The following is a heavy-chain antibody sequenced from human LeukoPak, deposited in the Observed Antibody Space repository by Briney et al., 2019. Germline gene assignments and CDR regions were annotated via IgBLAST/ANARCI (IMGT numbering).Heavy chain of an antibody. Sequence: GSLRLSCAASGFTFSSYAMTWVRQAPGKELEGVSTISGSGGSTYYADSVKGRFTISRDNSKSTLYLQMSSLRAEDTAVYYCAKDASGWLRLDYYFDYWGQGTLVTVSS. CDR1: GFTFSSYA. V-gene: IGHV3-23*01. CDR3: AKDASGWLRLDYYFDY. J-gene: IGHJ4*02. D-gene: IGHD6-19*01. CDR2: ISGSGGST.